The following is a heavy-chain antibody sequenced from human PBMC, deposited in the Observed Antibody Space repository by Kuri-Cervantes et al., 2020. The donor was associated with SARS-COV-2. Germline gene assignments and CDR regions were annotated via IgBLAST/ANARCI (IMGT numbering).Heavy chain of an antibody. D-gene: IGHD2-2*01. CDR3: ARHGKIVVVPAGPPDY. CDR2: INHSGST. Sequence: SEPLSLTCAVYGGSFSGYYWSWIRQPPGKGLEWIGEINHSGSTDYNPSLKSRVTISVDTSKNQFSLKLSSVTAADTAVYYCARHGKIVVVPAGPPDYWGQGTLVTVSS. CDR1: GGSFSGYY. V-gene: IGHV4-34*01. J-gene: IGHJ4*02.